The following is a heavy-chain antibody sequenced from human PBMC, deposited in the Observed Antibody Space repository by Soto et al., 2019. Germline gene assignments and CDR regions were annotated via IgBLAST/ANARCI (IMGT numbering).Heavy chain of an antibody. CDR1: GDPVSSGSYY. CDR2: IYHTVST. CDR3: AAKLGTTHYFDF. V-gene: IGHV4-31*03. Sequence: QVQLQESGPGLVQPSQTLSLTCSVSGDPVSSGSYYWTWVRQHPVKGLEWTGYIYHTVSTYYNPSLQSRLIKSIDTSKNQFSLHLYSLTAADTAVYFCAAKLGTTHYFDFWGQGSLVAVSS. J-gene: IGHJ4*02. D-gene: IGHD7-27*01.